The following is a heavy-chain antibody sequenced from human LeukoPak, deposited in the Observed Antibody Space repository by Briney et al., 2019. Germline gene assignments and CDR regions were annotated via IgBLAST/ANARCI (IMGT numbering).Heavy chain of an antibody. D-gene: IGHD3-10*01. J-gene: IGHJ4*02. CDR2: IKQDGSEK. V-gene: IGHV3-7*04. CDR3: AGGEWSRFGEPPDY. CDR1: GFTFSSYW. Sequence: PGGSLRLSCAASGFTFSSYWMSWVRQAPGKGLEWVANIKQDGSEKYYVDSVKGRFTISRDNAKNSLYLQMNSLRAEDTAVYYCAGGEWSRFGEPPDYWGQGTLVTVSS.